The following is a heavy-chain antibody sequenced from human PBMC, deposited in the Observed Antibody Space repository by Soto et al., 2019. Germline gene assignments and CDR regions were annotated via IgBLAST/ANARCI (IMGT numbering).Heavy chain of an antibody. CDR1: GFTFSSYG. D-gene: IGHD6-6*01. J-gene: IGHJ4*02. CDR2: IWYDGSNK. CDR3: ARDLPSYSAGRSSTEGGFDY. Sequence: PGGSLRLSCAASGFTFSSYGMHWVRQAPGKGLGWVAVIWYDGSNKYYADSVKGRFTISRDNSKNTLYLQMNSLRAEDTAVYYCARDLPSYSAGRSSTEGGFDYWGQGTLVTVSS. V-gene: IGHV3-33*01.